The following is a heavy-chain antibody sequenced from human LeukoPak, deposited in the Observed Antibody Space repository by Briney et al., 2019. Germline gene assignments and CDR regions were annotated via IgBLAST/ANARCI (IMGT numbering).Heavy chain of an antibody. V-gene: IGHV4-61*01. CDR2: IYYSVST. CDR3: ARDPSGYFNY. D-gene: IGHD3-22*01. Sequence: SETLSLTCTVSGGAVSSGNYYWSWIRQPPGKGLEWIGYIYYSVSTNYNPSLKSRVTISVDTSKNQFSLKLSSVTAADTAVYYCARDPSGYFNYWGQGTLATVSS. CDR1: GGAVSSGNYY. J-gene: IGHJ4*02.